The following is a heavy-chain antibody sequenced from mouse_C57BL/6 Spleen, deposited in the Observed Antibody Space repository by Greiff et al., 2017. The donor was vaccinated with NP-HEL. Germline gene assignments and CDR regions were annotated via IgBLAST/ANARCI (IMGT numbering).Heavy chain of an antibody. CDR1: GYSITSGYY. V-gene: IGHV3-6*01. J-gene: IGHJ2*01. D-gene: IGHD2-4*01. CDR3: ARDEDYDGYFDY. Sequence: EVKLQESGPGLVKPSQSLSLTCSVTGYSITSGYYWNWIRQFPGNKLEWMGYISYDGSNNYNPSLKNRISITRDTSKNQFFLKLNSVTTEDTATYYCARDEDYDGYFDYWGQGTTLTVSS. CDR2: ISYDGSN.